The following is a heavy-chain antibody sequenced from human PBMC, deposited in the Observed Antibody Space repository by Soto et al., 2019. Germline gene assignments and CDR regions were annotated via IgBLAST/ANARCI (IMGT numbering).Heavy chain of an antibody. CDR2: IKQDGSET. CDR1: GFNFSSYW. CDR3: ARGTYSSGWYPDYFDY. D-gene: IGHD6-19*01. Sequence: EVQLVQSGGGLVQPGGSLRLSCAASGFNFSSYWMSWGRQAPGKGLEWVANIKQDGSETYYVDSLKGRFSISRDNAKNSLYLQMNSLRAEDTAVYYCARGTYSSGWYPDYFDYWGQGTPVTVSS. J-gene: IGHJ4*02. V-gene: IGHV3-7*03.